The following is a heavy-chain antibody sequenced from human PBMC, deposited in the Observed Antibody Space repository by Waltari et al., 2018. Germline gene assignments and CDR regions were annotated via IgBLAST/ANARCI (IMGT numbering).Heavy chain of an antibody. CDR3: ARDRHYDSSGYSVY. D-gene: IGHD3-22*01. V-gene: IGHV1-18*01. Sequence: QVQLVQSAAEVQKPGASVTVSCKDPGYTFTTSGISRVRQALGQGLEWMGWISAYNGNTNYAQKLQGRVTMTTDTSTSTAYMELRSLRSDDTAVYYCARDRHYDSSGYSVYWGQGTLVTVSS. CDR1: GYTFTTSG. CDR2: ISAYNGNT. J-gene: IGHJ4*02.